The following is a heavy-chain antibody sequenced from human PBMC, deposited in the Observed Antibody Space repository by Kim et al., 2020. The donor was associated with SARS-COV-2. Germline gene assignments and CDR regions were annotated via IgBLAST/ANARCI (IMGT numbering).Heavy chain of an antibody. D-gene: IGHD6-19*01. J-gene: IGHJ4*02. CDR1: GGSFSGYY. CDR2: INHSGST. CDR3: ARVSLVAGNPGVY. Sequence: SETLSLTCAVYGGSFSGYYWSWIRQPPGKGLEWIGEINHSGSTNYNPSLKSRVTISVDTSKNQFSLKLSSVTAADTAVYYCARVSLVAGNPGVYWGQGTLVTVSS. V-gene: IGHV4-34*01.